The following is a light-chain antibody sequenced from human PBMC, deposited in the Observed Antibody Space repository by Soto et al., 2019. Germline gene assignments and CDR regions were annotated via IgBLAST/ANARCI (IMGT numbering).Light chain of an antibody. CDR2: AAS. V-gene: IGKV3-20*01. Sequence: EIVLTQSPDTLSLSPGERATLFCRASQTLSTNSLAWYQQKPGQAPRLLIYAASTTHTVIPDRFNGSGSGTDFALTINRLEPEDFAVYFCQQYDGAPLTFGPGTKVDVK. CDR1: QTLSTNS. J-gene: IGKJ3*01. CDR3: QQYDGAPLT.